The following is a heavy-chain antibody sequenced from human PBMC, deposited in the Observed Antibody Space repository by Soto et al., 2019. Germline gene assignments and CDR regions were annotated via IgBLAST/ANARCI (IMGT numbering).Heavy chain of an antibody. D-gene: IGHD7-27*01. J-gene: IGHJ4*02. CDR1: GASLSSISYY. Sequence: SETLSLTCTVSGASLSSISYYWGWIRQPPGKGLEWVGSIFFTGNIYYNPSLKSRVTISVDTSRNQLSLKVTSVTAADTAIYYCARKAWVRFDYWGQGALVTVSS. CDR2: IFFTGNI. V-gene: IGHV4-39*07. CDR3: ARKAWVRFDY.